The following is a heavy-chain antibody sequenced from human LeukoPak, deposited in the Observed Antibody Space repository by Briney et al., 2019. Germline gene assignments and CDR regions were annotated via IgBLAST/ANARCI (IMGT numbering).Heavy chain of an antibody. Sequence: PSETLSLTCTVSGYSISSGYYWGWIRQPPGKGLEWIGSIYHSGSTYYNPSLKSRVTISVDTSKNQFSLKLSSVTAADTAVYYCARDQRVNWFDPWDQGTLVTVSS. CDR2: IYHSGST. D-gene: IGHD6-25*01. CDR3: ARDQRVNWFDP. CDR1: GYSISSGYY. V-gene: IGHV4-38-2*02. J-gene: IGHJ5*02.